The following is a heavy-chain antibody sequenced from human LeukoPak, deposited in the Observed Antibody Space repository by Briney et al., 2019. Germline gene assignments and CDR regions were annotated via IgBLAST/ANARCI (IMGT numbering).Heavy chain of an antibody. D-gene: IGHD3-10*01. CDR1: GGSISSYF. J-gene: IGHJ4*02. V-gene: IGHV4-59*12. Sequence: SETLSLTCTVSGGSISSYFWNWIRQPPGKGLEWLGYIYYSGSTNYNPSLKSRVTISVDTSKNQFSLKLSSVTAADTAVYYCARGCNYYGSGSYYRKPFDYWGQGTLVTVSS. CDR3: ARGCNYYGSGSYYRKPFDY. CDR2: IYYSGST.